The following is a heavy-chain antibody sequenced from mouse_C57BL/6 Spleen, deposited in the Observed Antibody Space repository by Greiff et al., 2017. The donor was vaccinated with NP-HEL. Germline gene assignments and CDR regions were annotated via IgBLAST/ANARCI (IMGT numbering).Heavy chain of an antibody. CDR3: ARYSLSTTVVATNWYFDV. V-gene: IGHV7-3*01. D-gene: IGHD1-1*01. Sequence: EVQRVESGGGLVQPGGSLSLSCAASGFTFTDYYMSWVRQPPGKALEWLGFIRNKANGYTTEYSASVKGRFTISRDNSQSILYLQMNALRAEDSATYYCARYSLSTTVVATNWYFDVWGTGTTVTVSS. J-gene: IGHJ1*03. CDR1: GFTFTDYY. CDR2: IRNKANGYTT.